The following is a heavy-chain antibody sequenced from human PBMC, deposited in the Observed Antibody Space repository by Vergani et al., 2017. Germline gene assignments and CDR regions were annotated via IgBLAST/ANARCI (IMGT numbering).Heavy chain of an antibody. CDR3: AKGWSGEDVGATTTSNFEY. J-gene: IGHJ4*02. CDR2: ISSSSSTI. CDR1: GFTFSSYS. D-gene: IGHD1-26*01. V-gene: IGHV3-48*01. Sequence: VQLVESGGGVVQPGRSLRLSCAASGFTFSSYSMNWVRQAPGKGLEWVSYISSSSSTIYYADSVKGRFTNSRDNSKNTLYLQMNSLRAEDTAVYSCAKGWSGEDVGATTTSNFEYWGQGTLVTVSS.